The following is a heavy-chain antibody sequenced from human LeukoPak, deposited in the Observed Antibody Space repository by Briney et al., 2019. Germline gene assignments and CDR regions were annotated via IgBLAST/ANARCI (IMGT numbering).Heavy chain of an antibody. V-gene: IGHV4-34*01. D-gene: IGHD6-13*01. CDR1: GGSFSGYY. Sequence: SETLSLTCAVYGGSFSGYYWSWIRQPPGKGLEWIGEINHSGSTNYNPSLKSRVTISVDTSKNQFSLKLSSVTAADTAVYYCAGRQPPLAAAGFPYFDYWGQGTLVTVSS. J-gene: IGHJ4*02. CDR3: AGRQPPLAAAGFPYFDY. CDR2: INHSGST.